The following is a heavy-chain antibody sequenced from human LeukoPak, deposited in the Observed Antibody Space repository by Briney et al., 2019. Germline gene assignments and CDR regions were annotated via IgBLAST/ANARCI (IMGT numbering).Heavy chain of an antibody. CDR2: INPSGGST. V-gene: IGHV1-46*01. Sequence: ASVKVSCKASGYTFTSYYMHWVRQAPGQGLEWMGIINPSGGSTSYAQKFQGRVTMTGDTSTSTVYMELSSLRSEDTAVYYCARDRRVTTVTTSLPAPPDYWGQGTLVTVSS. D-gene: IGHD4-17*01. J-gene: IGHJ4*02. CDR3: ARDRRVTTVTTSLPAPPDY. CDR1: GYTFTSYY.